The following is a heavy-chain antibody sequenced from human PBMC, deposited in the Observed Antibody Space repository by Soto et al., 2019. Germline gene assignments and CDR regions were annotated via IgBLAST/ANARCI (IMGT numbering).Heavy chain of an antibody. CDR1: GFTFSDYW. V-gene: IGHV3-7*01. D-gene: IGHD5-12*01. J-gene: IGHJ4*02. CDR2: IKPDGSDK. Sequence: GGSLRLSCAGSGFTFSDYWMSWVRQAPGKGLEWVANIKPDGSDKFYVDSVKGRFTISRDNAKNSLYLQMNSLRAEDTAVCFCGRAWLFWGQGILVTVSS. CDR3: GRAWLF.